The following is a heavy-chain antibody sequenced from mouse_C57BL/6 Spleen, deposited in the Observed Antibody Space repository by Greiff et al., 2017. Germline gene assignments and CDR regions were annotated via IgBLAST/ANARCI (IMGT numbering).Heavy chain of an antibody. Sequence: EVMLVESGPGMVKPSQSLSLTCTVTGYSITSGYDWHWIRHFPGNKLEWMGYISYSGTSKYNLYLKRRISMTHDTSKNHRFLKLNSVTTEDTATYYCARGRYAMDYWGQGTSVTVSS. CDR2: ISYSGTS. CDR1: GYSITSGYD. CDR3: ARGRYAMDY. J-gene: IGHJ4*01. V-gene: IGHV3-1*01.